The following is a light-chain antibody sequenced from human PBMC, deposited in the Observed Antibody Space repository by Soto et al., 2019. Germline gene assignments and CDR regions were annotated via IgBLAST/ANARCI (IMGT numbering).Light chain of an antibody. Sequence: EIVLTQSPDTLSLSPGERASLSCRASQSVGSDYVAWYQHRPGQPPRLLFSEMFRRASGVPDRFSGSGSGTDFSLTITTLEPEDSAVYVCQQFGSSPRTFGQGTKVEIK. J-gene: IGKJ1*01. CDR1: QSVGSDY. CDR3: QQFGSSPRT. V-gene: IGKV3-20*01. CDR2: EMF.